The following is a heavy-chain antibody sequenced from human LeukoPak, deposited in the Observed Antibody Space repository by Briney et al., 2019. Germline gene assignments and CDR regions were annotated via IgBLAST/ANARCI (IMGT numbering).Heavy chain of an antibody. V-gene: IGHV3-64D*09. CDR1: GFTFSRHN. D-gene: IGHD1-26*01. CDR2: ISYNGDST. J-gene: IGHJ3*02. CDR3: VSDREAQEQI. Sequence: GGSLRLSCSGSGFTFSRHNMHWVRQAPGKGLEYVSAISYNGDSTYYVDSVKGRFTISRDNSKNTLDLQMSSLRPEGTAVYYCVSDREAQEQIWGPGTLVTVSS.